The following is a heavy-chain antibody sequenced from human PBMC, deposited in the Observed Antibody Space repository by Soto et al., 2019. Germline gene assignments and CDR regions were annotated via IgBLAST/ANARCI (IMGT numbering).Heavy chain of an antibody. CDR2: ISGSGGST. Sequence: GALRLSCAASGFTFSSYAMSWVRQAPGKGLEWVSAISGSGGSTYYADSVKGRFTISRDNSKNTLYLQMNSLRAEDTAVYYCANTYDFWSGKYYYYYMDVWGKGTTVTVSS. V-gene: IGHV3-23*01. D-gene: IGHD3-3*01. CDR3: ANTYDFWSGKYYYYYMDV. J-gene: IGHJ6*03. CDR1: GFTFSSYA.